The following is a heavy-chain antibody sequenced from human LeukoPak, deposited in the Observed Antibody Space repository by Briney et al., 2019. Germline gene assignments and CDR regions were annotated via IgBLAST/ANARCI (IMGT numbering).Heavy chain of an antibody. J-gene: IGHJ4*02. Sequence: SETLSLTCTVSGGSISSYYWSWIRQTPGKGLEWIGDIYYSGSTNYNPSLKSRVTMSLDTSEKQFSLKLRSVTAANTAVYYCARRGIAEALDSWGQGTLVTVSS. CDR3: ARRGIAEALDS. CDR1: GGSISSYY. CDR2: IYYSGST. V-gene: IGHV4-59*08. D-gene: IGHD6-19*01.